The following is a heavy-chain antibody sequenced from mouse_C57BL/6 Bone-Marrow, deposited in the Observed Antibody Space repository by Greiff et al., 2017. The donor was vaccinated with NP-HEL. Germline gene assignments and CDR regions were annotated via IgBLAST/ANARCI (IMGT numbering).Heavy chain of an antibody. J-gene: IGHJ2*01. CDR2: LNYDGSST. D-gene: IGHD1-1*01. CDR3: ARVGYGSSYFDY. Sequence: EVKLMESEGGLVQPGSSMKLSCTASGFTFSDYYMAWVRQVPEKGLEWVANLNYDGSSTYYLDSLKSRFIISRDNAKNILYLQMSSLKSEDTATYYCARVGYGSSYFDYWGQGTTLTVSS. CDR1: GFTFSDYY. V-gene: IGHV5-16*01.